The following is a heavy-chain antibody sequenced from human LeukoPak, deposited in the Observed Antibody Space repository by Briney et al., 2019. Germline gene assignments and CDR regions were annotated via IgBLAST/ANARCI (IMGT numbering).Heavy chain of an antibody. J-gene: IGHJ3*01. V-gene: IGHV4-30-4*08. Sequence: PSETLSLTCTVSGGSISSGDYCWSWIRQPPGKGLEWVGYIYYSGSTYYNPSLKSRVTISVDTSKNQFSLKLSSVTAADTAVYYCARDSSGYSDAFDFWGQGKMVTVSS. CDR1: GGSISSGDYC. D-gene: IGHD3-22*01. CDR3: ARDSSGYSDAFDF. CDR2: IYYSGST.